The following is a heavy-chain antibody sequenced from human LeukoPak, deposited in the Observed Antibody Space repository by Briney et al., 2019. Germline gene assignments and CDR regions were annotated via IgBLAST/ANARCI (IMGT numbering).Heavy chain of an antibody. Sequence: MTSETLSLTCAVYGGSFSGYYWSWIRQPPGKGLEWIGYIYYRGFSTYNPSLKSRVTISVDTSKSQFSLKLTSVTAADTAVYYCARDWMGRPFDYWGQGTLVAVSS. V-gene: IGHV4-59*01. CDR3: ARDWMGRPFDY. CDR2: IYYRGFS. D-gene: IGHD1-26*01. J-gene: IGHJ4*02. CDR1: GGSFSGYY.